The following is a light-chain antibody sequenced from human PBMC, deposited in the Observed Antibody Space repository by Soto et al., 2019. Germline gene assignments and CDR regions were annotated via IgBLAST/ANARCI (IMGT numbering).Light chain of an antibody. CDR2: DVS. CDR1: SSDVGNYNY. J-gene: IGLJ3*02. Sequence: QSALTQPASVSGSPGQSITISCTGTSSDVGNYNYVSWYQQHPGKAPKLMIYDVSHRPSGVSNRFSGSKSGNTAALTISGLQAEDEADYCRTSYTCSGRGVFGGGTKLTVL. V-gene: IGLV2-14*03. CDR3: TSYTCSGRGV.